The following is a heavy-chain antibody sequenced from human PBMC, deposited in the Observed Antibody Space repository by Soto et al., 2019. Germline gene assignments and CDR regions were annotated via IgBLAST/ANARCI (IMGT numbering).Heavy chain of an antibody. CDR2: ISYDGSNK. J-gene: IGHJ5*02. Sequence: QVQLVESGGGVVQPGRSLRLSCAASGFTFSSYAMHWVRQAPGKGLEWVAVISYDGSNKYYADSVKGRFTISRDNSKNTLYLQMNSLRAEDTAVYYCARGGCSSTSCYSHNWFDPWGQGTLVTVSS. CDR3: ARGGCSSTSCYSHNWFDP. CDR1: GFTFSSYA. V-gene: IGHV3-30-3*01. D-gene: IGHD2-2*01.